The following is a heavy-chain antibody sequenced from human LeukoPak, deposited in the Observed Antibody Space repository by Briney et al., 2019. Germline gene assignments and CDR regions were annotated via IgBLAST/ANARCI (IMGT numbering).Heavy chain of an antibody. Sequence: SETLSLTCTVSGGSISSYYWSWIRRPPGKGLEWIGYIYYSGSTNYNPSLKSRVTISVDTSKNQFSLKLSSVTAADTAVYYCARTYYDFWSPPNYYMDVWGKGTTVTVSS. J-gene: IGHJ6*03. CDR3: ARTYYDFWSPPNYYMDV. V-gene: IGHV4-59*08. CDR2: IYYSGST. CDR1: GGSISSYY. D-gene: IGHD3-3*01.